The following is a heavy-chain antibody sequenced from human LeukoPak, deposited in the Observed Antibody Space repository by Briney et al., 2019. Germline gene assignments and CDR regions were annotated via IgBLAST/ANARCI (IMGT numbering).Heavy chain of an antibody. J-gene: IGHJ5*02. Sequence: GGSLRLSCAASGFTFSNYGMHWVRQAPGKGLEWVAFIRYDGTNKYYVDSVKGRFTISRDNAKNTLYLQMNSLRAEDTAVYYCANGLLAVAGTGGVEGVSWGQGTLVTVSS. V-gene: IGHV3-30*02. CDR2: IRYDGTNK. CDR1: GFTFSNYG. D-gene: IGHD6-19*01. CDR3: ANGLLAVAGTGGVEGVS.